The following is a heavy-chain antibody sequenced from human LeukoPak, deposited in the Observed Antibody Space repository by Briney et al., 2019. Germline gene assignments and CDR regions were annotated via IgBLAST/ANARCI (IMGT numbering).Heavy chain of an antibody. V-gene: IGHV4-59*08. Sequence: SETLSLTCTVSGGSISSYYWSWIRQPPGKGLEWIGYIYYSESTNYNPSLKSRVTISVDTSKNQFSLKLSSVTAADTAVYYCARRVGGVLDYWGQGTLVTVSS. CDR1: GGSISSYY. CDR3: ARRVGGVLDY. CDR2: IYYSEST. J-gene: IGHJ4*02. D-gene: IGHD1-26*01.